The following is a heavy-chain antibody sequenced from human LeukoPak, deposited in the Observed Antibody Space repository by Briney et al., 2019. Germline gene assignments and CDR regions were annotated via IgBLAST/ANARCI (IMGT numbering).Heavy chain of an antibody. CDR3: AREDGDGYNSFFDY. V-gene: IGHV4-59*01. CDR1: GGSISSYY. J-gene: IGHJ4*02. Sequence: SETLSLTCTVSGGSISSYYWSWIRQPPGKGLEWIGYIHYSGSTNYNPSLKSRVTISVDTSKNQFSLKLSSVTAADTAVYYCAREDGDGYNSFFDYWGQGTLVTVSS. D-gene: IGHD5-24*01. CDR2: IHYSGST.